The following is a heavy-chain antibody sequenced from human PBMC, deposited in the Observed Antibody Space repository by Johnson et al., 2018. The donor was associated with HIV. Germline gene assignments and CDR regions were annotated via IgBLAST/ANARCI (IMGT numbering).Heavy chain of an antibody. CDR3: AKDTEPDLADAFDI. CDR1: GFIFDDYA. Sequence: VQLVESGGGLVQPGRSLRLSCAASGFIFDDYAMHWVRQAPGKGLEWVSGISWNSGSIGYADSVKGRFTISRDHAKNSLYLKMNSLRAEDTALYYCAKDTEPDLADAFDIWGQGTMVTVSS. J-gene: IGHJ3*02. V-gene: IGHV3-9*01. CDR2: ISWNSGSI. D-gene: IGHD1-14*01.